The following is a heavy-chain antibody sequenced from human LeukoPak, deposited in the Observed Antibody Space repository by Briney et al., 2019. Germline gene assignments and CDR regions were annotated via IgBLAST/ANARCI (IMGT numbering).Heavy chain of an antibody. CDR3: ARENFGMGYSYGYSLDY. CDR1: GGSISSYY. J-gene: IGHJ4*02. Sequence: SEALSLTCTVSGGSISSYYWSWIRQPPGKGLEWIGYIYYSGSTNYNPSLKSRVTISVDTSKNQFSLKLSSVTAADTAVYYCARENFGMGYSYGYSLDYWGQGTLVTVSS. V-gene: IGHV4-59*01. CDR2: IYYSGST. D-gene: IGHD5-18*01.